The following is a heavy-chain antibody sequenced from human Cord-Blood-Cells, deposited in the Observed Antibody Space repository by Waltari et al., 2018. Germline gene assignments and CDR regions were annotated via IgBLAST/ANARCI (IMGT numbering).Heavy chain of an antibody. Sequence: QVQLQELGPGLVKPSETLSLTCAVSGYSISSGYYWGWIRQPPGKGLEWIGSIYHSGSTYYNPSLKSRVTISVDTSKNQFSLKLSSVTAADTAVYYCARAGDYYGSGSYYNEYYFDYWGQEPWSPSPQ. CDR3: ARAGDYYGSGSYYNEYYFDY. V-gene: IGHV4-38-2*01. J-gene: IGHJ4*01. CDR2: IYHSGST. D-gene: IGHD3-10*01. CDR1: GYSISSGYY.